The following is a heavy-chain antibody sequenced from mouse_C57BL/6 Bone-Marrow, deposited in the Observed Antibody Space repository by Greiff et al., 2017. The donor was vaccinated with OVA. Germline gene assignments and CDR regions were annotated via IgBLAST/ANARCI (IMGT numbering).Heavy chain of an antibody. Sequence: VQLQQSGAELVKPGASVKLSCKASGYTFTSYWMHWVKQRPGQGLEWIGMIHPNSGSTNYNEKFKSKATLTVDKSSSTAYMQLSSLTSEDSAVYYCARRGVSNYFDYWGQGTTLTVSS. CDR3: ARRGVSNYFDY. CDR1: GYTFTSYW. V-gene: IGHV1-64*01. CDR2: IHPNSGST. J-gene: IGHJ2*01.